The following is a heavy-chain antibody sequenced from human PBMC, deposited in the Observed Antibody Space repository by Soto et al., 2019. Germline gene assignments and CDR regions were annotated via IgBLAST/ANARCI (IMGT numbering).Heavy chain of an antibody. V-gene: IGHV3-23*01. CDR2: ISGSGGST. D-gene: IGHD2-15*01. CDR1: GFTFSSYA. CDR3: AIDEVVAAPYYFDY. Sequence: EVLLLESGGCLVQPGGSLRLSCAASGFTFSSYAMSWVRQAPGKGLEWVSAISGSGGSTYYADSVKGRFTISGDNSKNTLDLQMNSLRAEDTAVYYCAIDEVVAAPYYFDYWGQGTLVTVSS. J-gene: IGHJ4*02.